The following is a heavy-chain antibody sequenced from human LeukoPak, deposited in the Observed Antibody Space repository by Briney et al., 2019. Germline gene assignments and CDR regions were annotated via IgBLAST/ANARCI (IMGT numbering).Heavy chain of an antibody. D-gene: IGHD5-24*01. CDR2: ISSSGSTI. CDR3: ARANYPLYYYHYYMDV. Sequence: PGGSLRLSCAASGFTFSDYYMSWIRQAPGKGLEWVSYISSSGSTIYYADSVKGRFTISRDNAKNSLYLQMNSLRAEDTAVYYCARANYPLYYYHYYMDVWGKGTTVTISS. J-gene: IGHJ6*03. CDR1: GFTFSDYY. V-gene: IGHV3-11*04.